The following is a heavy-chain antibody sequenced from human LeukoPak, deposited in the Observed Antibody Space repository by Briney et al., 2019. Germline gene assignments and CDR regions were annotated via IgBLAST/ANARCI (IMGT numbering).Heavy chain of an antibody. CDR3: ARDRGSDGSDQLDP. Sequence: SETLSLTCTVSGVSISTYHWTWIRQPAGKGLEWIGRISGSGNTIYNPSLKSRVTMSLDMSNHHFSLKMSSVTAADTAVYYCARDRGSDGSDQLDPWGQGILVIVSS. J-gene: IGHJ5*02. V-gene: IGHV4-4*07. CDR1: GVSISTYH. CDR2: ISGSGNT. D-gene: IGHD3-10*01.